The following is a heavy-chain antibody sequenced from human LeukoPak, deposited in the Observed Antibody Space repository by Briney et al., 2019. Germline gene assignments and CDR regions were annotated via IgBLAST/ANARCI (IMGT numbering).Heavy chain of an antibody. CDR2: ITSSSSDI. CDR3: AKAPYYYGSGSIPSAFDI. V-gene: IGHV3-21*04. Sequence: GSLRLSCVASEFVFSSHAMIWVRQAPGKGLEWISSITSSSSDIFYADSVRGRFTISRDNANNALHLQMNSLRAEDTALYYCAKAPYYYGSGSIPSAFDIWGQGTMVTVSS. CDR1: EFVFSSHA. D-gene: IGHD3-10*01. J-gene: IGHJ3*02.